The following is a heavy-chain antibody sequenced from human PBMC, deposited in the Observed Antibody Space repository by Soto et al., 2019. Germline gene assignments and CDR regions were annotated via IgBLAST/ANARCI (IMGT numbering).Heavy chain of an antibody. CDR1: GYTFTSYA. CDR2: INAGNGNT. D-gene: IGHD4-17*01. V-gene: IGHV1-3*01. CDR3: ARVRRATVTTRLNDAFDI. J-gene: IGHJ3*02. Sequence: ASVKVSCKASGYTFTSYAMHWVRQAPGQRLEWMGWINAGNGNTKYSQKFQGRVTITRDTSASTAYMELSSLRSEDTAVYYCARVRRATVTTRLNDAFDIWGQGTRVTVSS.